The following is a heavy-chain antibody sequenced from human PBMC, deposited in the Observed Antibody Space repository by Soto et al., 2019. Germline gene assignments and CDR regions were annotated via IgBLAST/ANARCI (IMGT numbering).Heavy chain of an antibody. V-gene: IGHV1-2*02. CDR1: GYTFTGHY. D-gene: IGHD1-26*01. J-gene: IGHJ4*02. CDR2: INPSTGGM. Sequence: QVLLVQSGAEVKKPGASVKVSCKASGYTFTGHYLHWVRQAPGRGLEWMGWINPSTGGMNFAQEYQGRVTMTSDTSIRTVYLELSSLTSDDTAVYYCGRYLMWRVGARRFDHWGQGTHVTVSS. CDR3: GRYLMWRVGARRFDH.